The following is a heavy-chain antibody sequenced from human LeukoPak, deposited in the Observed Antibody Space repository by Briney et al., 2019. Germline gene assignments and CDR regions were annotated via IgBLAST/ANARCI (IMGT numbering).Heavy chain of an antibody. D-gene: IGHD6-19*01. CDR2: ISSSSSYI. J-gene: IGHJ4*02. CDR1: GFTFSSYS. V-gene: IGHV3-21*01. Sequence: PGGSLRLSCAASGFTFSSYSMNWVRQAPGKGLEWVSSISSSSSYIYYADSVKGRFTISRDNAKNSLYLQMNSLRAEDTAVYYCARFVSIAVAPDYWGQGTLVTVSS. CDR3: ARFVSIAVAPDY.